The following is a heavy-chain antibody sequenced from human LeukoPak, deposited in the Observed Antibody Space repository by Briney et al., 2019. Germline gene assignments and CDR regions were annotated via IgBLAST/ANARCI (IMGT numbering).Heavy chain of an antibody. J-gene: IGHJ4*02. D-gene: IGHD2-8*01. V-gene: IGHV4-34*01. CDR1: GGSFSGYY. CDR3: ARGYAIDY. Sequence: ASETLSLTCAVYGGSFSGYYWSWIRQPPGKGLEWIGEINHSGSTNYNPSLKSRVTISVDTSKNQFSLKLSSVTAADTAIYYCARGYAIDYWGQGTLVIVSS. CDR2: INHSGST.